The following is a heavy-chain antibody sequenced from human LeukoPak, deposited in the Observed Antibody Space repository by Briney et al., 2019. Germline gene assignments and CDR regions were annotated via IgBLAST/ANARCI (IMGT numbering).Heavy chain of an antibody. CDR3: ARVTWPNWFDP. Sequence: ASVKVSCKASGYAFTSYYIHWVRQAPGQGLEWMGIINPCGGSTSYAQKFQGRVTMTRDTSTSTVYMELSSLRSEDTAVYYCARVTWPNWFDPWGQGTLVTVSS. V-gene: IGHV1-46*01. CDR2: INPCGGST. CDR1: GYAFTSYY. J-gene: IGHJ5*02.